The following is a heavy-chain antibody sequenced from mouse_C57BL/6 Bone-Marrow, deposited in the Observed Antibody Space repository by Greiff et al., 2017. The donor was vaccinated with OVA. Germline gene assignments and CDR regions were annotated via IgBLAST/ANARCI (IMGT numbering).Heavy chain of an antibody. V-gene: IGHV3-6*01. CDR3: ARGSYGSSYGAMDY. CDR1: GYSITSGYY. J-gene: IGHJ4*01. CDR2: ISYDGSN. D-gene: IGHD1-1*01. Sequence: EVQLQESGPGLVKPSQSLSLTCSVTGYSITSGYYWNWIRQFPGNKLEWMGYISYDGSNNYNPSLKNRISITRDTSKNQFFLKLNSVTTEDTATYYCARGSYGSSYGAMDYWGQGTSVTVSS.